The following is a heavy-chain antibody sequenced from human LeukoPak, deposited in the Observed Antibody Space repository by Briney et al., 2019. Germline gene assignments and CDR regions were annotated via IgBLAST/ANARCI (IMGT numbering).Heavy chain of an antibody. V-gene: IGHV3-53*01. CDR3: AKDRRLGGVIATAFDI. CDR1: GFTVSSNY. D-gene: IGHD3-16*02. CDR2: IYSGGST. Sequence: GGSLRLSCAASGFTVSSNYMSWVRQAPGKGLEWVSVIYSGGSTYYADSVKGRFTISRDNSKNTLYLQMNSLRAEDTAVYYCAKDRRLGGVIATAFDIWGQGTMVTVSS. J-gene: IGHJ3*02.